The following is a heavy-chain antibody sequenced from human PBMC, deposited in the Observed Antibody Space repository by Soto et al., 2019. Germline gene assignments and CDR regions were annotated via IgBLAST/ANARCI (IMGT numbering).Heavy chain of an antibody. Sequence: ASVKVSCKVSGSTLIELSIHWVRQALGKGLEWMGGFDPEDVKTIYAQKFQGRVTMTEDTSNNTAYMELSRLRSDDTAVYYCAREYSGYDSQDYWGQGTLVTVSS. CDR1: GSTLIELS. CDR3: AREYSGYDSQDY. D-gene: IGHD5-12*01. J-gene: IGHJ4*02. V-gene: IGHV1-24*01. CDR2: FDPEDVKT.